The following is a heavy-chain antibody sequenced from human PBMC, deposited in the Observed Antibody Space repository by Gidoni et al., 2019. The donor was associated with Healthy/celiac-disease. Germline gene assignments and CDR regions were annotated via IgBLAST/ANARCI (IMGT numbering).Heavy chain of an antibody. CDR2: ISGSGGST. CDR3: AKRSGATSYYFDY. V-gene: IGHV3-23*01. D-gene: IGHD1-26*01. Sequence: EVQLLESGGGLVQPGGSLRLSCAAAGVTFSSYAMSWSRQAPGKGLELVSAISGSGGSTYYADSVKGRFTISRDNAKNTLYLQMNSLRAEDTAVYYCAKRSGATSYYFDYWGQGTLVTVSS. CDR1: GVTFSSYA. J-gene: IGHJ4*02.